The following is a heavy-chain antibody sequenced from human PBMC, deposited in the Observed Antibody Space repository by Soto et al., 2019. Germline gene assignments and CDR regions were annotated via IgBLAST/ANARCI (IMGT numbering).Heavy chain of an antibody. CDR3: ARSVFP. CDR2: ISSSSSYT. Sequence: PGGSLRLSCAASGFTFSDYYVSWIRQAPGKGLEWVSYISSSSSYTNYAESVKGRFTISRDNAKNSLYLQMNSLRAEDTAVYYCARSVFPWGQGTLVTVSS. V-gene: IGHV3-11*03. CDR1: GFTFSDYY. J-gene: IGHJ5*02.